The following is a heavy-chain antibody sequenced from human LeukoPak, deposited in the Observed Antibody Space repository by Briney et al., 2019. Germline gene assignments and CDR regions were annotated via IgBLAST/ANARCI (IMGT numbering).Heavy chain of an antibody. CDR3: AKKGQQTGTDCFDY. CDR2: ISGSGSGT. CDR1: GFTFSSYA. J-gene: IGHJ4*02. D-gene: IGHD3-9*01. V-gene: IGHV3-23*01. Sequence: PGGSLRLSCAASGFTFSSYAMSWVRQAPGKGLEWVSTISGSGSGTYYADSVKGRFTISRDNSKNTLYLQMNSLRAEDTAVYYCAKKGQQTGTDCFDYWGQGTLVTVSS.